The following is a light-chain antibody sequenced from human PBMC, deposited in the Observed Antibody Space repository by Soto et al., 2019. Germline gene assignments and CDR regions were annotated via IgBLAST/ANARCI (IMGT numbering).Light chain of an antibody. V-gene: IGKV3-20*01. Sequence: EIVLTQSPGTLSLSPGERATLSCRARQSFSSSYLAWYQQKPVQPHRLLFYGASSRATGIPDRFSGSGSGTDFTLTISRMEPEDFAVYYCQQYGSSPFTFGPGTPVDIK. CDR3: QQYGSSPFT. J-gene: IGKJ3*01. CDR1: QSFSSSY. CDR2: GAS.